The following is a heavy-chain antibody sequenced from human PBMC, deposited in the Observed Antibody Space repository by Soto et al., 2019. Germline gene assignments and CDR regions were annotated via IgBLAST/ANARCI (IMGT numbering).Heavy chain of an antibody. J-gene: IGHJ4*02. D-gene: IGHD3-16*01. CDR1: GGSMSSFY. V-gene: IGHV4-4*07. CDR2: IYGFGVT. Sequence: QVQLQESGPGLVKSSETLSLTCTVSGGSMSSFYWSWIRQPAGKGLEWIARIYGFGVTNYNPSLKSRVTLSLDTYQKKFSLTLTSVTAADTAVYYCAREEASSYASRHFHDWGQGTLVTVSS. CDR3: AREEASSYASRHFHD.